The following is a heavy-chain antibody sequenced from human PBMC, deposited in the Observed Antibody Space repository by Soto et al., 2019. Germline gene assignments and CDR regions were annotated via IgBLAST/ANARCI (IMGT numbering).Heavy chain of an antibody. CDR3: ARDGNYCSGGSCTDYYYYMDV. CDR1: GYTFTSYA. CDR2: INAGTGNT. D-gene: IGHD2-15*01. Sequence: QVQLVQSGAEVKKPGASVKVSCKASGYTFTSYAMHWVRQAPGQRLDWLARINAGTGNTKYSQKFQGRVTITRDPSASTAYMEMSSLRSEDTAVYYCARDGNYCSGGSCTDYYYYMDVWGKGTTVTVSS. J-gene: IGHJ6*03. V-gene: IGHV1-3*01.